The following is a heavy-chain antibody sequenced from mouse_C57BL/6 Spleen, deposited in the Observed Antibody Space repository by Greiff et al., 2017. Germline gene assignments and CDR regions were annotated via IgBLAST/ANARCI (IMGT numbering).Heavy chain of an antibody. Sequence: QVQLQQSGPELVKPGASVKISCKASGYSFTSYYIHWVKQRLGQGLEWIGWIYPGSGNTKYNEKFKGKATLTADTSSSTAYMQLSSLTSEDAAVYYCARRVYYGSSYFDDWGQGTTLTVSS. V-gene: IGHV1-66*01. J-gene: IGHJ2*01. CDR3: ARRVYYGSSYFDD. D-gene: IGHD1-1*01. CDR2: IYPGSGNT. CDR1: GYSFTSYY.